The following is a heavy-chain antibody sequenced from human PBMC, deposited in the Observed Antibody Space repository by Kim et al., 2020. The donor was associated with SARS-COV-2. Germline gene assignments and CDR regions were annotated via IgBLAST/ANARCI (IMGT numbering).Heavy chain of an antibody. CDR2: IYYSGST. J-gene: IGHJ6*02. Sequence: SETLSLTCTVSGGSISSYYWSWIRQPPGKGLEWIGYIYYSGSTNYNPSLKSRVTISVDTSKNQFSLKLSSVTAADTAVYYCARDHPTDLEYYYDSSGYNRGNYYGMDVWGQGTTVTVSS. V-gene: IGHV4-59*01. CDR3: ARDHPTDLEYYYDSSGYNRGNYYGMDV. D-gene: IGHD3-22*01. CDR1: GGSISSYY.